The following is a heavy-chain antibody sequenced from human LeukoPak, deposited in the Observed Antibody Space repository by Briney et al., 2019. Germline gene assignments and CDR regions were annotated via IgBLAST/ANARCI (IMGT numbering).Heavy chain of an antibody. Sequence: GGSLRLSCEASGLIFSNAWKNWVRQVPGKGLEWVGRIKSKIDAGTTDYAAPVKGRFTISRDDSKNTLHLQMNSLKTEDTAVYYCTTGSKFYHFWSGFYLTYWGQGALVSVSS. CDR2: IKSKIDAGTT. CDR1: GLIFSNAW. D-gene: IGHD3-3*01. J-gene: IGHJ4*02. CDR3: TTGSKFYHFWSGFYLTY. V-gene: IGHV3-15*01.